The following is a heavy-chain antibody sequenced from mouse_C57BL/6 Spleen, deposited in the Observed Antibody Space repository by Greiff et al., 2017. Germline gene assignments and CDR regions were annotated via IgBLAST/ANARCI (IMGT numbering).Heavy chain of an antibody. Sequence: EVQGVESGGGLVKPGGSLKLSCAASGFTFSSYAMSWVRQTPEKRLEWVATISDGGSYTYYPDNVKGRFTISRDNAKNNLYLQMSHLKSEDTAMYYCAREGYGTPFDYWGQGTTLTVSS. CDR1: GFTFSSYA. V-gene: IGHV5-4*01. J-gene: IGHJ2*01. CDR2: ISDGGSYT. CDR3: AREGYGTPFDY. D-gene: IGHD1-1*01.